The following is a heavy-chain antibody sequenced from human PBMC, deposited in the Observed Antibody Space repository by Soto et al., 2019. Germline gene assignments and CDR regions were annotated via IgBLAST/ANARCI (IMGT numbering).Heavy chain of an antibody. Sequence: SETLSLTCTVSGGSISSSSYYWGWIRQPPGKGLEWIGSIYYSGSTYYNPSLKSRVTISVDTSKNQFSLKLSSVTAADTAVYYCARHGGGPGDFWSGYQCYCDYWGQGTLVTVSS. V-gene: IGHV4-39*01. CDR3: ARHGGGPGDFWSGYQCYCDY. J-gene: IGHJ4*02. CDR1: GGSISSSSYY. CDR2: IYYSGST. D-gene: IGHD3-3*01.